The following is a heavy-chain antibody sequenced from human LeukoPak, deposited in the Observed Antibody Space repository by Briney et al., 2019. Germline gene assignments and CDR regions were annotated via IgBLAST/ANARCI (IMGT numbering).Heavy chain of an antibody. CDR2: IYSGGST. CDR3: ARALGCGGDCYLVDAFDI. D-gene: IGHD2-21*02. Sequence: PGGSLRLSCAASGFTVSSNYMSWVRQAPGKGLEWVSVIYSGGSTYYADSVKGRFTISRDDSKNTLYLQMNSLRAEDTAVYYCARALGCGGDCYLVDAFDIWGQGTMVTVSS. CDR1: GFTVSSNY. J-gene: IGHJ3*02. V-gene: IGHV3-66*01.